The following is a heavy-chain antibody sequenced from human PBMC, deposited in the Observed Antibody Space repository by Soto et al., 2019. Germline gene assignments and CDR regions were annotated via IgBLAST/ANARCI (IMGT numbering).Heavy chain of an antibody. CDR2: IYRSGNT. D-gene: IGHD3-22*01. Sequence: KASETLSLTCAVSGYSISSGYYWGWIRQPPGKGLEWIGSIYRSGNTYYNPSLKSRVTISVDTSKNQFSLKLSSVTAADTAVYSCARAYYYEVAGSFDPWGPGTLVTVSS. CDR3: ARAYYYEVAGSFDP. V-gene: IGHV4-38-2*01. CDR1: GYSISSGYY. J-gene: IGHJ5*02.